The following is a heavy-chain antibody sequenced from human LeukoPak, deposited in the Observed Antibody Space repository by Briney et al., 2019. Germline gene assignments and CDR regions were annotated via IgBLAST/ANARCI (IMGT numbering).Heavy chain of an antibody. J-gene: IGHJ4*02. CDR2: ISSSSSTI. V-gene: IGHV3-48*04. Sequence: GGSLSLSCAASGLTCSSYSMNWIRQASGKGLEWVSYISSSSSTIYYADSVKGRFTISRDNAKNSLYLQMNTLRAEDTAVYYCARVSTAMARSIDDWGQGTLVTVSS. D-gene: IGHD5-18*01. CDR3: ARVSTAMARSIDD. CDR1: GLTCSSYS.